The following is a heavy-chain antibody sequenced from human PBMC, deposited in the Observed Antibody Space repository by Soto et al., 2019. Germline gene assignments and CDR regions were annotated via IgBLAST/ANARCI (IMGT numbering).Heavy chain of an antibody. V-gene: IGHV3-23*01. CDR3: AKVLYGDYGGVDY. Sequence: EVQLLDSGGGLVQPGGSLRLSCAASGFTFSTYAMSWVRQAPGKGLEWVSTITGSGSSTYYADSVKGRFTISRDNSKNTLSLQMNSLRAEDTAVYYCAKVLYGDYGGVDYWGQGTLVTVAS. J-gene: IGHJ4*02. CDR2: ITGSGSST. CDR1: GFTFSTYA. D-gene: IGHD4-17*01.